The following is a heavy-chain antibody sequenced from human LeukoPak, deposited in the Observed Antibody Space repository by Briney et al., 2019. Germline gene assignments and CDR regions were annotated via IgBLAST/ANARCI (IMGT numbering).Heavy chain of an antibody. D-gene: IGHD3-22*01. J-gene: IGHJ4*02. CDR3: ARGLPITMIVVVITTPSFDY. CDR1: GFTFSSYA. Sequence: GRSLRLSCAASGFTFSSYAMHWVRQAPGKGLEWVAVISYDGSNKYYADYVKGRFTISRDNSKNTLYLQMNSLRAEDTAVYYCARGLPITMIVVVITTPSFDYWGQGTLVTVSS. V-gene: IGHV3-30-3*01. CDR2: ISYDGSNK.